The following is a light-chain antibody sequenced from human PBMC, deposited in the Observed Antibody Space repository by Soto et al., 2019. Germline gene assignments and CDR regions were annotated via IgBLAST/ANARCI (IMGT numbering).Light chain of an antibody. Sequence: DIVMTQSPLSLPVTPGEPASISCRSSQSLLHSNGYNYLDWYLQKPGQSPPLLVYLGSIRASGVPGRFRGKRSGKEFTIKTSTVKAADGGVYDCMQALQNPLTFGGGTKVEIK. V-gene: IGKV2-28*01. CDR2: LGS. J-gene: IGKJ4*01. CDR1: QSLLHSNGYNY. CDR3: MQALQNPLT.